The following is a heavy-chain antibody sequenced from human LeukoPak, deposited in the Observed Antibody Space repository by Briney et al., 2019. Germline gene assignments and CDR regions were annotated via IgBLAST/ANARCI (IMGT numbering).Heavy chain of an antibody. V-gene: IGHV3-21*01. CDR1: GFTFYSYT. D-gene: IGHD2-21*02. J-gene: IGHJ5*02. CDR2: IRGSSSTYI. Sequence: PGGSLSLSCAVSGFTFYSYTMNWVRQAPGKGRAWVSSIRGSSSTYIYSSDSVQRRFTISRDNAKNSLSLQMNSLRAEDTAVYYCARSVTAANWFDPWGQGTLVTVSS. CDR3: ARSVTAANWFDP.